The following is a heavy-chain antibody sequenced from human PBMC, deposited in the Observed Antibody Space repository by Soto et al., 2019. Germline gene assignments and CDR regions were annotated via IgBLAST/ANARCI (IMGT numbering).Heavy chain of an antibody. Sequence: GGSLRLSCAASGFTFSSYAMSWVRQAPGKGLEWVSAISGSGGSTYYADSVKGRFTISRDNSKNTLDLQMNSLRAEDTAVYYCAKDSEGSGWPLDAFDIWGQGTMVTVSS. CDR2: ISGSGGST. J-gene: IGHJ3*02. V-gene: IGHV3-23*01. CDR1: GFTFSSYA. CDR3: AKDSEGSGWPLDAFDI. D-gene: IGHD6-19*01.